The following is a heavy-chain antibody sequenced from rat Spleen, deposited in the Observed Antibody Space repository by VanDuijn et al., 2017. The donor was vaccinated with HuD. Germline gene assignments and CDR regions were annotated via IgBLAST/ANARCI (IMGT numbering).Heavy chain of an antibody. CDR3: ARHPYYDGTYYWYFDF. Sequence: EVQLVESGGGLVQPGRSLKLSCAASGFTFSDYAMAWVRQATKKGLELVVTILYAGHVTHYQDSVKGRFIISRDNAESSLYLQVDSLRSEDTVTYYCARHPYYDGTYYWYFDFWGPGTVVTVSS. V-gene: IGHV5-17*01. CDR1: GFTFSDYA. CDR2: ILYAGHVT. D-gene: IGHD1-12*02. J-gene: IGHJ1*01.